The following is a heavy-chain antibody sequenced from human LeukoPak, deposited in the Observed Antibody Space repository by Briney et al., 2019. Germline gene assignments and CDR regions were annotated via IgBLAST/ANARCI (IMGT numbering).Heavy chain of an antibody. CDR1: GFTFSNYA. Sequence: GGSLRLSCLASGFTFSNYAMSWVRQTPGKGLEWVSYIGTSSSIIYYADSVKGRFTISRDNAKNSLYLQMNSLRDEDTAVYYCARHDYAGNSGDYWGQGTLVTVSS. D-gene: IGHD4-23*01. V-gene: IGHV3-48*02. CDR3: ARHDYAGNSGDY. J-gene: IGHJ4*02. CDR2: IGTSSSII.